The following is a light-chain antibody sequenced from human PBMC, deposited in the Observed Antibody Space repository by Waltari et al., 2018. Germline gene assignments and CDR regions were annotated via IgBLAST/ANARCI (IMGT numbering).Light chain of an antibody. CDR3: SLYMGSGIWV. J-gene: IGLJ3*02. V-gene: IGLV8-61*01. CDR2: KRS. Sequence: QTVVTQEPSLSVSPGGTVPLTCAWTTGSVTTPSHACWYQHTPGQPPPSLVYKRSRRSSGVPDRFSASILGNNTALTIPGAQADADSNFSCSLYMGSGIWVFGGGTKLTVL. CDR1: TGSVTTPSH.